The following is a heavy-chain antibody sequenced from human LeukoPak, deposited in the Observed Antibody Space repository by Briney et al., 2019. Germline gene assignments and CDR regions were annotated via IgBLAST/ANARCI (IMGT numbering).Heavy chain of an antibody. CDR2: IYHSGST. Sequence: SETLSLTCTVSGYSISSGYYWGWIRQPPGKGLEWIGSIYHSGSTYYNPSLKSRVTISVDTSKNQFSLKLCSVTAADTAVYYCARVEYYYDSSGSNWFDPWGQGTLVTVSS. V-gene: IGHV4-38-2*02. CDR3: ARVEYYYDSSGSNWFDP. D-gene: IGHD3-22*01. CDR1: GYSISSGYY. J-gene: IGHJ5*02.